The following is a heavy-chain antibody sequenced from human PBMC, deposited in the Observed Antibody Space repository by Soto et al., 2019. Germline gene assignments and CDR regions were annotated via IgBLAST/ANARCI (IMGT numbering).Heavy chain of an antibody. D-gene: IGHD6-6*01. J-gene: IGHJ6*02. CDR3: AKDIEYCSSSGDYYYGMDV. CDR1: GFTFSSYG. CDR2: ISYDGSNK. V-gene: IGHV3-30*18. Sequence: PGGSLRLSCAASGFTFSSYGMHWVRQAPGKGLEWVAVISYDGSNKYYADSVKGRFTISRDNSKNTLYLQMNSLRAEDTAVYYCAKDIEYCSSSGDYYYGMDVWGQGTTVTVSS.